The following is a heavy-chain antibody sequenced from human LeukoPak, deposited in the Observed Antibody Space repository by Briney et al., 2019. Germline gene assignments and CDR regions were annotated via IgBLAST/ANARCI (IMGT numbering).Heavy chain of an antibody. D-gene: IGHD3-10*01. V-gene: IGHV1-69*05. CDR2: IIPIFGTA. J-gene: IGHJ6*03. Sequence: SVKVSCKAFGYSLTNYYVHWVRQAPGQGLEWMGGIIPIFGTANYAQKFQGRVTITTDESTSTAYMELSSLRSEDTAVYYCARVWFGTRDYYYMDVWGKGTTVTVSS. CDR1: GYSLTNYY. CDR3: ARVWFGTRDYYYMDV.